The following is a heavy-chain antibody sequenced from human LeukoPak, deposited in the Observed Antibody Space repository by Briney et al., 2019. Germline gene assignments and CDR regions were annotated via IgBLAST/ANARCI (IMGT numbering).Heavy chain of an antibody. Sequence: SGGSLRLSCAASGFTFSSYWMSWVRQAPGKGLEWVSVIYSDGSIYYADSVKGRFTISRDNSKNTLYLQMNSLRAEDTAMYYCARTIGSYLTFDYWGQGTLVTVSS. CDR3: ARTIGSYLTFDY. CDR1: GFTFSSYW. D-gene: IGHD1-26*01. J-gene: IGHJ4*02. CDR2: IYSDGSI. V-gene: IGHV3-53*01.